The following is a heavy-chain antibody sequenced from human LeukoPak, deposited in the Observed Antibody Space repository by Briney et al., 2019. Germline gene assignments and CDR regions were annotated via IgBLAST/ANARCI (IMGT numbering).Heavy chain of an antibody. V-gene: IGHV3-23*01. CDR3: AKGLWRDGYNPEYFQH. CDR2: ISGSGGST. CDR1: GFTFSSYA. Sequence: GGSLRLSCAASGFTFSSYAMSWVRQAPGKGLEWVSAISGSGGSTYYADSVKGRFTSSRDNSKNTLYLQMNSLRAEDTAVYYCAKGLWRDGYNPEYFQHWGQGTLVTVSS. D-gene: IGHD5-24*01. J-gene: IGHJ1*01.